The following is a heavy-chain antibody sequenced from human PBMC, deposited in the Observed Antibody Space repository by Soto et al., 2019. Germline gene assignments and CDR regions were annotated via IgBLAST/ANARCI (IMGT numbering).Heavy chain of an antibody. CDR2: IDGDDNK. V-gene: IGHV2-5*02. J-gene: IGHJ4*02. Sequence: QITVKESGPALVKPTQTLTLTCTFSGLAFSTADRAVGWIRQAPGKALDWLALIDGDDNKRYSPSLKNRLTIASGTSKNQVVLTMTDMDPVDTATYSGAHGRTSGKTIFVEYWGQGTLVTVSA. CDR3: AHGRTSGKTIFVEY. CDR1: GLAFSTADRA. D-gene: IGHD1-1*01.